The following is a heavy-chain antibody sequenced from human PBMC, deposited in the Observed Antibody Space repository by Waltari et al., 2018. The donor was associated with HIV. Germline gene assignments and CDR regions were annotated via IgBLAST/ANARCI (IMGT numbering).Heavy chain of an antibody. J-gene: IGHJ4*02. D-gene: IGHD4-17*01. Sequence: QVRLQQSGPGVMKTSQTLSLTCDIASDSLSSNTASWNWFRRSPSRGFEWLGKTYYRSEWRFDYAGSMKGRLSISVDIAMNQFSLHLTSLIPDDTATYYCVRDSYGFDIWGQGNPV. CDR1: SDSLSSNTAS. V-gene: IGHV6-1*02. CDR2: TYYRSEWRF. CDR3: VRDSYGFDI.